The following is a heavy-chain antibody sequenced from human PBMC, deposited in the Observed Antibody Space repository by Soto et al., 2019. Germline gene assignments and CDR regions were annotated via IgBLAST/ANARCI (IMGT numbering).Heavy chain of an antibody. CDR1: GYTFTSYG. J-gene: IGHJ4*02. CDR3: ARGPYYDSSGYYHGEFDY. CDR2: ISAYNGNT. V-gene: IGHV1-18*04. D-gene: IGHD3-22*01. Sequence: ASVKVSCKASGYTFTSYGTSWVRQAPGQGLEWMGWISAYNGNTNYAQKLQGRVTMTTDTSTSTAYMELRSLRSDDTAVYYCARGPYYDSSGYYHGEFDYWGQGTLVTVSS.